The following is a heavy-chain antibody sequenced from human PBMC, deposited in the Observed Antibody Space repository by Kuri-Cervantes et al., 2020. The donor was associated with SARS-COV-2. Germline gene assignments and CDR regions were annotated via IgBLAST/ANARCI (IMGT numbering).Heavy chain of an antibody. D-gene: IGHD6-19*01. V-gene: IGHV1-69*10. CDR1: GGTFSSYA. J-gene: IGHJ4*02. Sequence: SVKVSCKASGGTFSSYAISWVRQAPGQGLEWMGGIIPILGTANYAQKFQGRVTITADKSTSTAYMELSSLRSEDTAVYYCARDKGGYSSGSFDYWGQGTLVTVSS. CDR3: ARDKGGYSSGSFDY. CDR2: IIPILGTA.